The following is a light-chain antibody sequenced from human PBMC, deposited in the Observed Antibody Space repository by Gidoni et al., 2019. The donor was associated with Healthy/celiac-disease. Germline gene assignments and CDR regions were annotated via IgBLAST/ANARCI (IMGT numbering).Light chain of an antibody. CDR3: QQYGSSPPET. CDR1: QSVSSSY. J-gene: IGKJ2*01. Sequence: EIVLTQSPGTLSLSPGERATLSCRASQSVSSSYLAWYQQKPGQAPRLPIYGASSRATGIPDRFSGSGSGTDFTLTISRLEPEDFAVYYCQQYGSSPPETFXQXTKLXTK. V-gene: IGKV3-20*01. CDR2: GAS.